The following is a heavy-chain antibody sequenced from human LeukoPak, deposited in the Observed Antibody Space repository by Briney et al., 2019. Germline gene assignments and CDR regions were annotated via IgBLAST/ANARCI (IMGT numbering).Heavy chain of an antibody. CDR3: ARGSSTSLLTVLGDY. J-gene: IGHJ4*02. CDR2: INPNSGGT. D-gene: IGHD2-2*01. CDR1: GYTFTGYY. Sequence: ASVKVSCRTSGYTFTGYYMHWVGQAPGQRLEWMGRINPNSGGTNYAQRFQGRVTVTRDTSISTAYMELSRLRSDDTAVYYCARGSSTSLLTVLGDYWGQGTLVTVSS. V-gene: IGHV1-2*06.